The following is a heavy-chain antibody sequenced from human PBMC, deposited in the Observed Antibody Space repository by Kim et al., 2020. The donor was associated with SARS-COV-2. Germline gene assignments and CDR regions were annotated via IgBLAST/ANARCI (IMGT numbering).Heavy chain of an antibody. J-gene: IGHJ4*02. Sequence: SVKVSCKASGGTFSSYAISWVRQAPGQGLEWMGGIIPIFGTANYAQKFQGRVTITADESTSTAYMELSSLRSEDTAVYYCARGRGGLEEYSSPVPFDYWGQGTLVTVSS. CDR1: GGTFSSYA. CDR3: ARGRGGLEEYSSPVPFDY. D-gene: IGHD6-6*01. CDR2: IIPIFGTA. V-gene: IGHV1-69*13.